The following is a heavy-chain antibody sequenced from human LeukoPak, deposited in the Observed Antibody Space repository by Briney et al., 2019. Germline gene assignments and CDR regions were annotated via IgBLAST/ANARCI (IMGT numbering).Heavy chain of an antibody. D-gene: IGHD2-21*01. J-gene: IGHJ4*02. CDR3: AREIRALWYWPHNPSYYFDY. Sequence: SETLSLTCTVSGGSISTSNYYWGWIRQPPGKGLEWIGNIFYSGSTYYSPSLKSRVTISVDTSKNQFSLKLSSVTAADTAVYYCAREIRALWYWPHNPSYYFDYWGQGTLVTVSS. CDR1: GGSISTSNYY. CDR2: IFYSGST. V-gene: IGHV4-39*07.